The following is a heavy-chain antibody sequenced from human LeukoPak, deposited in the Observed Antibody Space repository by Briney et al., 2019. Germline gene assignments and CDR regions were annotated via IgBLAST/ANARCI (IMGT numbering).Heavy chain of an antibody. V-gene: IGHV1-18*01. D-gene: IGHD3-10*01. Sequence: GASVKVSCKASGYTFTNYGISWVRQAPGQGLEWMGWISAYNGNTNYAQKLQGRVTVTTDTSTSTAYMELRSLRSDDTAVYYCARVPPPGFGELFTYYFDYWGQGTLVTVSS. J-gene: IGHJ4*02. CDR1: GYTFTNYG. CDR2: ISAYNGNT. CDR3: ARVPPPGFGELFTYYFDY.